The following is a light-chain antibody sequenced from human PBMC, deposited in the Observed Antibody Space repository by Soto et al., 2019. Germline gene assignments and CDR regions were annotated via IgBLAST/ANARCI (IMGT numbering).Light chain of an antibody. J-gene: IGLJ2*01. CDR1: SSDVGSYNL. CDR3: CSYAGSSTSVV. CDR2: EGS. V-gene: IGLV2-23*01. Sequence: QSALTQPASVSGSPGQSITISCTGTSSDVGSYNLVSWYQQHPGKAPKLMIYEGSKRPSGVSNRFSGSKSGNTASLTISGLRAEDEADYYSCSYAGSSTSVVFGGGTKLPVL.